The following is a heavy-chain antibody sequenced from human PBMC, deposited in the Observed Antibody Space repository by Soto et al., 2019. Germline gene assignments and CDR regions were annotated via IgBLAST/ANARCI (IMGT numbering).Heavy chain of an antibody. CDR3: ARDTTPAAGGSGSYYKVTPFDY. CDR2: IIPILGIA. V-gene: IGHV1-69*04. D-gene: IGHD3-10*01. Sequence: ASVKVSCKASGGTFSSYTISWVRQAPGQGLEWMGRIIPILGIANYAQKFQGRVTITADKSTSTAYMELSSLRSEDTAVYYCARDTTPAAGGSGSYYKVTPFDYWGQGTLVTVSS. J-gene: IGHJ4*02. CDR1: GGTFSSYT.